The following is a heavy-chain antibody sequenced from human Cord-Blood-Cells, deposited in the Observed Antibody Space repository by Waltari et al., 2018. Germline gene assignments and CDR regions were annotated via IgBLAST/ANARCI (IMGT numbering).Heavy chain of an antibody. Sequence: QLQLQESGPGLVKPSETLSLTCTVSGGSISSSSYYWGWIRQPPGKGLEWIGSIYYSGSTYYNPSLKRQVTVSVDTSKDRFSLELSSVSAADTAVYYWARLSGNYYGMDVWGQGTTVTVSS. CDR1: GGSISSSSYY. J-gene: IGHJ6*02. V-gene: IGHV4-39*01. CDR2: IYYSGST. CDR3: ARLSGNYYGMDV. D-gene: IGHD3-10*01.